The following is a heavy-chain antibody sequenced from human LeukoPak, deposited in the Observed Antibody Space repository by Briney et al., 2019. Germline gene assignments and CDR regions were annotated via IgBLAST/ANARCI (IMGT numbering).Heavy chain of an antibody. CDR3: AREFGYSGYAPVDY. Sequence: GGSLRLSCAASGFTFSNYGMHWVRQAPGKGLEWVAVIWYDGSNKYYADSVKGRFTISRDNSKNTLYLQMNSLRAEDTAVYYCAREFGYSGYAPVDYWGQGTLVTVSS. V-gene: IGHV3-33*01. CDR2: IWYDGSNK. J-gene: IGHJ4*02. CDR1: GFTFSNYG. D-gene: IGHD5-12*01.